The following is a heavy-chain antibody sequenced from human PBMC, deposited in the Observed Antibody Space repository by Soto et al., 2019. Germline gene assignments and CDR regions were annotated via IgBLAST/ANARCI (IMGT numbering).Heavy chain of an antibody. Sequence: ASETLSLTCTVSGGSVSSGSYYWSWIRQPPGKGLEWIGYIYYSGSTNYNPSLKSRVTISVDTSKNQFSLKLSSVTAADTAVYYCARHVGYYDSSGSPFDYWGQGTLVTVSS. CDR3: ARHVGYYDSSGSPFDY. CDR1: GGSVSSGSYY. J-gene: IGHJ4*02. CDR2: IYYSGST. V-gene: IGHV4-61*01. D-gene: IGHD3-22*01.